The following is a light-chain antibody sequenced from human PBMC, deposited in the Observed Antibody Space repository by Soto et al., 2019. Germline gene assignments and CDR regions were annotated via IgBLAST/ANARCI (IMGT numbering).Light chain of an antibody. Sequence: QSVLTQPPSVSGAPGQRVTISCTGNNSNLGAGYDVHWYQQLPGAAPKLVVFGNRNRPSGVPERFSGSKSGTSASLTITGLQAEDEADYYCQAYDYSLTAFVFGGGTKVTVL. V-gene: IGLV1-40*01. J-gene: IGLJ3*02. CDR3: QAYDYSLTAFV. CDR2: GNR. CDR1: NSNLGAGYD.